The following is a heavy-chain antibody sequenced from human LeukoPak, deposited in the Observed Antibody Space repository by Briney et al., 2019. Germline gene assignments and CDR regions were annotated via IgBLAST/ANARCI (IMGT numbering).Heavy chain of an antibody. V-gene: IGHV3-21*01. CDR2: ISSSSSYI. Sequence: GGSLRLSCAASGFTFSSYSMNWVRQAPGKGLEWVSSISSSSSYIYYADSVKGRFTISRDNAKNSLYLQMNSLRAEDTAVYYCARQRYYDFWSGGGDYWGQGTLVTVSS. CDR1: GFTFSSYS. D-gene: IGHD3-3*01. CDR3: ARQRYYDFWSGGGDY. J-gene: IGHJ4*02.